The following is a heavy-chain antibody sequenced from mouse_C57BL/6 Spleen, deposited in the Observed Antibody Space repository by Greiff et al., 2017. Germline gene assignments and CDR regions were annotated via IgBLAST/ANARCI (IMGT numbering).Heavy chain of an antibody. D-gene: IGHD4-1*01. CDR1: GYTFTDYE. CDR2: IYPETGGT. Sequence: VQLQQSGAELVRPGASVTLSCKASGYTFTDYEMHWVKQTPLHGLEWIGAIYPETGGTAYNQNFKGKAILTADKSSSTAYLELRSLTSEDSAVYYCTREGLGPGFAYWGQGTLSLSLQ. CDR3: TREGLGPGFAY. J-gene: IGHJ3*01. V-gene: IGHV1-15*01.